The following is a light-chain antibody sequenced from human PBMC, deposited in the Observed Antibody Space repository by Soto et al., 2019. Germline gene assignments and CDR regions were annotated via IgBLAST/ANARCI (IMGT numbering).Light chain of an antibody. CDR1: NSNFAGYIR. Sequence: QSALTQPRSVSGSPGQSVTISCTGTNSNFAGYIRVSWFQQHPGKAPKLLIYNVNERPSGVPDRFSGSKSGNTASLTISGLQADDEADYYCCSSPRSFTWVFGGGTQLTVL. CDR2: NVN. J-gene: IGLJ3*02. V-gene: IGLV2-11*01. CDR3: CSSPRSFTWV.